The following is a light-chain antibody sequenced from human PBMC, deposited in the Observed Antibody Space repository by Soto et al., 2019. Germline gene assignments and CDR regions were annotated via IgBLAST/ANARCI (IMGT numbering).Light chain of an antibody. CDR3: AAWDDRLSAYV. CDR2: RNN. V-gene: IGLV1-47*01. J-gene: IGLJ1*01. Sequence: QSVLTRPPSASGTPGQRGTISFSGGISNIGSNPVYWHQHLPGTAPKLLVYRNNQRPSGVPDRFSDSKSGTSAFLAISGLRSEDEADYYCAAWDDRLSAYVFGTGTKVTVL. CDR1: ISNIGSNP.